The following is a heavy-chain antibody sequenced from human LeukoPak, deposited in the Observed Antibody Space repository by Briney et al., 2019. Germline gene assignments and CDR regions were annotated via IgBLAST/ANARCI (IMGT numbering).Heavy chain of an antibody. CDR3: ARDSTYYYASGSSGPHYFDY. D-gene: IGHD3-10*01. V-gene: IGHV3-30*01. Sequence: GRSLRLSCAASGFTFSNYAMHRVRQAPGKGLEWVAVISNDGGNTYYADSVKGRFTISRDNSKNTLYLQLNGLRAEDTSVYYCARDSTYYYASGSSGPHYFDYWGQGTLVTVSS. CDR1: GFTFSNYA. J-gene: IGHJ4*02. CDR2: ISNDGGNT.